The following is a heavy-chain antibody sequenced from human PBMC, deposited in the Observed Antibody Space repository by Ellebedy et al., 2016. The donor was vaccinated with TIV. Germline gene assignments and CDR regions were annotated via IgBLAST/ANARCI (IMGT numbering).Heavy chain of an antibody. V-gene: IGHV3-7*01. CDR2: IRQDGGDK. Sequence: GGSLRLSCVTSGFSFRSYWMTWVRQAPGKGLEWVANIRQDGGDKYYVDSVKGRFTISRDNAKNSLYLQMSSLRAEDTAVYYCATDGSYGDYRSPTHAFVFWGQGTMVTVSS. J-gene: IGHJ3*01. CDR1: GFSFRSYW. CDR3: ATDGSYGDYRSPTHAFVF. D-gene: IGHD4-17*01.